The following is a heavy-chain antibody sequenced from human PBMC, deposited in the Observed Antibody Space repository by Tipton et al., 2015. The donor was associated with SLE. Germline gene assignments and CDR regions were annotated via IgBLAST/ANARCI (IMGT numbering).Heavy chain of an antibody. CDR3: ARDRGYDSWNSYFDY. V-gene: IGHV3-48*03. Sequence: SLRLSCAASGFTFSSYEMNWVRQAPGKGLEWVSYISSSGSTIYYADSVKGRFTISRDNAKNSLYLQMNSLRAEDTAVYYCARDRGYDSWNSYFDYWGQGNLVTVSS. D-gene: IGHD3-22*01. CDR2: ISSSGSTI. CDR1: GFTFSSYE. J-gene: IGHJ4*02.